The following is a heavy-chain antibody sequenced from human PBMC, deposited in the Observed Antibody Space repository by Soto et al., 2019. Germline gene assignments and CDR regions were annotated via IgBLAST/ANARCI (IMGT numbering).Heavy chain of an antibody. CDR2: ISYDGSNK. D-gene: IGHD5-12*01. V-gene: IGHV3-30-3*01. Sequence: QVQLVESGGGVVQPGRSLRLSCAASGFTFSSYAMHWVRQAPGKGLEWVAVISYDGSNKYYADSVKGRFTISRDNSKNTLYLQMNSLRAEDTAVYYCARDLSEWLRYDGGVYYYGMDVWGQGTTVTVSS. J-gene: IGHJ6*02. CDR3: ARDLSEWLRYDGGVYYYGMDV. CDR1: GFTFSSYA.